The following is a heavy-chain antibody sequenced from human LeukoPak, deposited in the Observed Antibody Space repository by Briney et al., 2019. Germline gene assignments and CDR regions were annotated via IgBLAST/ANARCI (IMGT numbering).Heavy chain of an antibody. D-gene: IGHD3-10*01. V-gene: IGHV4-31*03. Sequence: SQTLSLTCTVSGGSISSGGYYWSWIRQHPGKGLEWIGFIYYSGSTYYNPSLKSRVTISVDTSKSQFSLKLSSVTAADTAVYYCARDMDGESGFDPWGQGTLVSVSS. J-gene: IGHJ5*02. CDR1: GGSISSGGYY. CDR2: IYYSGST. CDR3: ARDMDGESGFDP.